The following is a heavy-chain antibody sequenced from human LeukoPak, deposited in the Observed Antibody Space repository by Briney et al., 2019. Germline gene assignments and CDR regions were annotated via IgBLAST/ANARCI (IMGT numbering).Heavy chain of an antibody. Sequence: GGSLRLSCAASGFTFRSYWMHWVRQAPGKGLVWVSRINSDGSSTSYADSVKGRFTISRDIAKNTLYLEMNSLRAEDTAVYYCARVGVFEAAAGQFDYWGQGTLVTVSS. CDR3: ARVGVFEAAAGQFDY. J-gene: IGHJ4*02. CDR1: GFTFRSYW. V-gene: IGHV3-74*01. CDR2: INSDGSST. D-gene: IGHD6-13*01.